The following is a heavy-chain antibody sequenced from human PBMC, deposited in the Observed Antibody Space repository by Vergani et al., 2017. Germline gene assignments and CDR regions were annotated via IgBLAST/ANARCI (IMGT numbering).Heavy chain of an antibody. Sequence: EVQLVESGGGLVQPGGSLRLSCAASGFTFSSYAMSWVRQAPGKGLEWVSAISGSGGSTNYADSVKGRFTISRDNAKNSLYLQMNSLRAEDTAVYYCARGGAPSNWFDPWGQGTLVTVSS. CDR3: ARGGAPSNWFDP. CDR2: ISGSGGST. J-gene: IGHJ5*02. CDR1: GFTFSSYA. V-gene: IGHV3-23*04.